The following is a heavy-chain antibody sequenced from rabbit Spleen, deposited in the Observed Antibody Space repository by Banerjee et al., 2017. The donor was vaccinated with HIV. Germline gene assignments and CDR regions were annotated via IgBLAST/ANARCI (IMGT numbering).Heavy chain of an antibody. CDR2: IYTGSSGST. CDR3: ARGIVSSGRLNWFDL. Sequence: QEQLVESGGGLVQPEGSLTLTCTASGIDFSSYYYMCWVRQAPGKGLEWIGCIYTGSSGSTYYARWAKGRFTISKTSSTTVTLQMASLAAADTATYFCARGIVSSGRLNWFDLWGPGTLVTVS. D-gene: IGHD1-1*01. CDR1: GIDFSSYYY. J-gene: IGHJ4*01. V-gene: IGHV1S45*01.